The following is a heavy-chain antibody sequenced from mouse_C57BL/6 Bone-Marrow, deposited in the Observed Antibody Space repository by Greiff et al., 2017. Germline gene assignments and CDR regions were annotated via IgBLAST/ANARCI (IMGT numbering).Heavy chain of an antibody. Sequence: EVPRVESGGGLVQPGESLKLSCESNEYEFPSHDMSWVRKTPEKRLELVAAITSDGGSTYYPDTMERRFIISRDNTKTTLYLQMCSLRSEDTALYYCARRLRFAMDYWGQGTSVTVSS. CDR3: ARRLRFAMDY. CDR1: EYEFPSHD. J-gene: IGHJ4*01. CDR2: ITSDGGST. V-gene: IGHV5-2*01. D-gene: IGHD2-2*01.